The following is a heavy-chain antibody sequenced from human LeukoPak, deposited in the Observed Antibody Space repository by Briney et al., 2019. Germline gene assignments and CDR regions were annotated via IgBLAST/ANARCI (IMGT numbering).Heavy chain of an antibody. CDR1: GFTFYNFA. V-gene: IGHV3-23*01. CDR2: IADAGT. J-gene: IGHJ3*01. CDR3: ARNLGPFDV. Sequence: PGGSLRLSCATSGFTFYNFAMSWVRQAPGKGLGWVSTIADAGTYYADSVKGRFIISRDNSKNMPYLQLNSLRADDTAMYYCARNLGPFDVRGHGTMVTVSS. D-gene: IGHD3-16*01.